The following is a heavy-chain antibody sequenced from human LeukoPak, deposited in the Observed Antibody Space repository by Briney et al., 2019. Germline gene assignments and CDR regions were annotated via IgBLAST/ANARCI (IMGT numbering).Heavy chain of an antibody. CDR1: GGSFSGYY. Sequence: SETLSLTCAVYGGSFSGYYWSWIRQPPGKGLEWIGEINHSGSTNYNPSLKSRVNISVDTSKNQFSLKLSSVTAADTAVYYCARGSAYSNYYYYGMDVWGQGTTVPVFS. J-gene: IGHJ6*02. V-gene: IGHV4-34*01. CDR3: ARGSAYSNYYYYGMDV. CDR2: INHSGST. D-gene: IGHD4-11*01.